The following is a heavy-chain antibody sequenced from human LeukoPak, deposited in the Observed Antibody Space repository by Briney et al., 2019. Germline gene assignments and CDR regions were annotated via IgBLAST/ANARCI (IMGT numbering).Heavy chain of an antibody. CDR1: GLTFSNYW. Sequence: AGGSLRLSCVASGLTFSNYWLTWVRQAPGKGLEWVANIDRDGSEKYYVDSVKGRFTISRDNANNSWNLQMNSLRAEDTAVYFCATGGSYHVYWGHGTLVTVSS. J-gene: IGHJ4*03. V-gene: IGHV3-7*05. CDR3: ATGGSYHVY. CDR2: IDRDGSEK. D-gene: IGHD1-26*01.